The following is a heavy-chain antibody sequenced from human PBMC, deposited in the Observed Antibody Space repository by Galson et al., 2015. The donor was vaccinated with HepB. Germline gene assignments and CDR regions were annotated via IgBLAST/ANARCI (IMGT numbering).Heavy chain of an antibody. CDR1: GFTFSSYG. Sequence: SLRLSCAASGFTFSSYGMHWVRQAPGKGLEWVAVISYDGSSKYYADSVKGRFTISRDNSKNTLYLQMNSMRAEDTAVYYCARLWFGELSPFDYWGQGTLVTVSS. CDR2: ISYDGSSK. V-gene: IGHV3-30*03. D-gene: IGHD3-10*01. CDR3: ARLWFGELSPFDY. J-gene: IGHJ4*02.